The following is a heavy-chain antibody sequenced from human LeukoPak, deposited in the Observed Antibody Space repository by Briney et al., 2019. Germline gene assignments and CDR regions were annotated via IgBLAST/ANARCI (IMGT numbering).Heavy chain of an antibody. J-gene: IGHJ3*02. CDR3: ARGSGKWLRLILSAWSYAFDI. Sequence: ASVKVSCKASGYTFTSYDINWVRQATGQGLEWMGWMNPNRGNTGYAQKFQGRVTMTRNTSISTAYMELSSLRSEDTAVYYCARGSGKWLRLILSAWSYAFDIWGQGTMVTVSS. CDR2: MNPNRGNT. CDR1: GYTFTSYD. V-gene: IGHV1-8*01. D-gene: IGHD5-12*01.